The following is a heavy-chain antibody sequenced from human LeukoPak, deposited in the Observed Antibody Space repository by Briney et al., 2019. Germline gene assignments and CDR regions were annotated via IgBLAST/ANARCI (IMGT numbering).Heavy chain of an antibody. Sequence: GGSLRLSCAASGFTFSSYAMSWVRQAPGKGLEWVPSITVSAGSTDYADSVKGRFTISRDNSKNTLYLQTNTLRAEDTAVYYCAKETPNYSSVDYWGQGTLVTVSS. V-gene: IGHV3-23*01. J-gene: IGHJ4*02. CDR2: ITVSAGST. D-gene: IGHD6-19*01. CDR1: GFTFSSYA. CDR3: AKETPNYSSVDY.